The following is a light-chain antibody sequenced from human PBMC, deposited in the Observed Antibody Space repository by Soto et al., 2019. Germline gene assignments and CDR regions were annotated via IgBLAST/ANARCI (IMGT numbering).Light chain of an antibody. J-gene: IGKJ1*01. CDR2: AAS. CDR1: QSVSSF. Sequence: DIQMTQNPSSLSASVGDRVTITCRASQSVSSFLNWYQQKPGKAPNLLIYAASSLQSGVPSRFRGSGSGTDFTLTISSLQPEDFATYYCQQTYSTPQTFAQGTKVDI. V-gene: IGKV1-39*01. CDR3: QQTYSTPQT.